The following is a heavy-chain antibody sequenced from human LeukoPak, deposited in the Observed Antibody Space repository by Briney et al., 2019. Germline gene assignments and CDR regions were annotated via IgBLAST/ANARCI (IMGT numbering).Heavy chain of an antibody. V-gene: IGHV3-20*01. J-gene: IGHJ4*02. Sequence: GGSLRLSCAASGFTFSSYSMSWVRQAPGKGLEWVSGINWNGGSTGYADSVKGRFTISRDNAKNSLYLQMNSLRAEDTALYHCARRYCSSTSCYDYWGQGTLVTVSS. D-gene: IGHD2-2*01. CDR1: GFTFSSYS. CDR2: INWNGGST. CDR3: ARRYCSSTSCYDY.